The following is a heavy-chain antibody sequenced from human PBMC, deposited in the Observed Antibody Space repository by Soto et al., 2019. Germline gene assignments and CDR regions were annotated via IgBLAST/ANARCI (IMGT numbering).Heavy chain of an antibody. CDR3: AGAPDYRLNWFDP. V-gene: IGHV4-59*12. D-gene: IGHD4-4*01. CDR2: IYYSGYT. J-gene: IGHJ5*02. Sequence: PSETLSLTCTVSGDSIRRYYWSWIRQPPGKGLEWIGYIYYSGYTSYNPSLKSRVTISVDTSKNQFSLKLSSVTAADTAVYYCAGAPDYRLNWFDPWGQGTLVTVSS. CDR1: GDSIRRYY.